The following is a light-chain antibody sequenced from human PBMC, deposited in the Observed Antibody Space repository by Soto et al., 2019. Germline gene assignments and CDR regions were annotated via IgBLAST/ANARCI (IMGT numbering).Light chain of an antibody. CDR3: QQYNSYRIT. CDR2: DAY. Sequence: DIQMTQSPSTLSASVGDRVTITCRASQSISSWLAWYQQKPGKAPKLLIYDAYSLESVVPSRFSGSGSGTEFTLTISSLQPDDVATYYCQQYNSYRITFGPVTKVYI. J-gene: IGKJ3*01. CDR1: QSISSW. V-gene: IGKV1-5*01.